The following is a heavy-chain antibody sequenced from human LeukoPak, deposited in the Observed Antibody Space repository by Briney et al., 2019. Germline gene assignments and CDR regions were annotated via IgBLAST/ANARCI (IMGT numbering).Heavy chain of an antibody. V-gene: IGHV4-59*01. D-gene: IGHD3-9*01. J-gene: IGHJ4*02. CDR2: IYYSGST. CDR1: GGSISSYY. Sequence: PSETLSLTCTVSGGSISSYYWSWIRQPPGKGLEWIGYIYYSGSTNYNPSLKSRVTISVDTSKNQFSLKLSSVTAADTAVYCCARVPGILTGYYPYYFDYWGQGTLVTVPS. CDR3: ARVPGILTGYYPYYFDY.